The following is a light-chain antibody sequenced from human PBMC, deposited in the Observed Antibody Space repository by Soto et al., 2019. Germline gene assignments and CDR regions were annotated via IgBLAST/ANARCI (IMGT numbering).Light chain of an antibody. CDR1: SSDVGGYNY. Sequence: QSALTQPPSASGSPGQSVTISCTGTSSDVGGYNYVSWYQQHPGKAPKLMIYEVSKRPSGVPDRFSGSKSGNTASLTVSGLQAEDEADYYCISYAGSNNFGYVFGTGTKLTVL. CDR2: EVS. CDR3: ISYAGSNNFGYV. J-gene: IGLJ1*01. V-gene: IGLV2-8*01.